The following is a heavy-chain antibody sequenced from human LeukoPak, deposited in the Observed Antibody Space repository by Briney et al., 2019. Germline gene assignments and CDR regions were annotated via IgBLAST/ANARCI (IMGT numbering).Heavy chain of an antibody. CDR2: IYFTGST. CDR3: ARGYGSSWYYFDY. CDR1: GGSMNDYY. D-gene: IGHD6-13*01. Sequence: SETLSLTCTVSGGSMNDYYWTWIRQPPGKGLEWIGYIYFTGSTSYNPSLKSRVTISVDTSKNQFSLKLSSVTAADTAVYYCARGYGSSWYYFDYWGQGTLVTVSS. V-gene: IGHV4-59*01. J-gene: IGHJ4*02.